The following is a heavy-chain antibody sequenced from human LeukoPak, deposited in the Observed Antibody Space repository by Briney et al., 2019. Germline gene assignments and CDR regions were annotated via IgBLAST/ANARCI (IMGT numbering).Heavy chain of an antibody. J-gene: IGHJ4*02. CDR2: IYTSGST. D-gene: IGHD3-22*01. Sequence: SETLSLTCTVSGYSISSGYYWGWIRPPPGKGLEWIGRIYTSGSTNYNPSLKSRVTMSVDTSKNQFSLKLSSVTAADTAVYYCARDTYYYDSSGYYRFDYWGQGTLVTVSS. CDR1: GYSISSGYY. V-gene: IGHV4-38-2*02. CDR3: ARDTYYYDSSGYYRFDY.